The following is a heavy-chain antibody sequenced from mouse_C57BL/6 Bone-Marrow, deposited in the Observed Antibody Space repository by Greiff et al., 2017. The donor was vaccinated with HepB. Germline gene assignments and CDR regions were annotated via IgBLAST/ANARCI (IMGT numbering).Heavy chain of an antibody. CDR2: IHPNSGST. D-gene: IGHD1-1*01. V-gene: IGHV1-64*01. J-gene: IGHJ3*01. Sequence: QVQLQQPGAELVKPGASVKLPCKASGYTFTSYWMHWVKQRPGQGLEWIGMIHPNSGSTNYNEKFKSKATLTVDKSSSTDYMQLSSLTSEDSAVYYCARRDTTVEAWFAYWGQGTLVTVSA. CDR3: ARRDTTVEAWFAY. CDR1: GYTFTSYW.